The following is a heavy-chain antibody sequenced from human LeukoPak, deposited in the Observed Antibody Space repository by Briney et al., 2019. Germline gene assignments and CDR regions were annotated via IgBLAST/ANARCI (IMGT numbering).Heavy chain of an antibody. D-gene: IGHD6-13*01. CDR1: GFTFSDYY. CDR2: ISSSGSTI. CDR3: ARDAVVQLQLDYYYGMDV. V-gene: IGHV3-11*01. J-gene: IGHJ6*02. Sequence: GGSLRLSCAASGFTFSDYYMSWIRQAPGKGLEWVSYISSSGSTIYHADSVKGRFTISRDNAKNSLYLQMNSLRAEDTAVYYCARDAVVQLQLDYYYGMDVWGQGTTVTVSS.